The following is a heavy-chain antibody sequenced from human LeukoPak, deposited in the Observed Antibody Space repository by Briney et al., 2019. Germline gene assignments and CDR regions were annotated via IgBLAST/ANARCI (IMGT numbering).Heavy chain of an antibody. CDR1: GGTFSSYD. V-gene: IGHV1-69*06. CDR3: ARGGDSSSWSPGLVWFDP. Sequence: SVKVSCKASGGTFSSYDISWVRQAPGQGLEWMGGIMPISGTANYAQKFQGRVTITADKPTNTAYMELSSLRSEDTAVYYCARGGDSSSWSPGLVWFDPWGQGTLVTVSS. J-gene: IGHJ5*02. D-gene: IGHD6-13*01. CDR2: IMPISGTA.